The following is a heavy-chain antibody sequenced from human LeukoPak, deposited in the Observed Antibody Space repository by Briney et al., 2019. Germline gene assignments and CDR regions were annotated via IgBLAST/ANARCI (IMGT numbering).Heavy chain of an antibody. CDR1: GYTFTSYY. V-gene: IGHV1-46*01. CDR2: INPSGGST. Sequence: GASVKVSCKASGYTFTSYYMHWVRQAPGQGLEWMGIINPSGGSTSYAQKFQGRVTITADKSTSTAYMELSSLRSEDTAVYYCARTKYYYDSSGRGDIWGQGTMVTVSS. D-gene: IGHD3-22*01. CDR3: ARTKYYYDSSGRGDI. J-gene: IGHJ3*02.